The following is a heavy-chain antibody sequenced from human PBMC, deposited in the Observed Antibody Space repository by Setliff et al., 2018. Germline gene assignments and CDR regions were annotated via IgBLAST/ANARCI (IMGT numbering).Heavy chain of an antibody. CDR3: ARERGFAGYYGSWTHQSFDL. CDR1: GGSISDSS. CDR2: ISSIGNT. Sequence: SETLSLTCTVSGGSISDSSWSWIRQPPGKGLEWIGCISSIGNTYYNPSLGSRLTISADTSNNQFSLNLISVTAADTAVYYCARERGFAGYYGSWTHQSFDLWGQGSLVTGSS. V-gene: IGHV4-4*08. J-gene: IGHJ5*02. D-gene: IGHD3-10*01.